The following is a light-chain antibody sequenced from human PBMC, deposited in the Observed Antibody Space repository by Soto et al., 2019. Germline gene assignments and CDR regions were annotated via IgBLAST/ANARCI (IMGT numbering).Light chain of an antibody. CDR1: QSVSSN. CDR2: GAS. CDR3: QQFGSSLT. J-gene: IGKJ4*01. V-gene: IGKV3-20*01. Sequence: EVVLTQSPATLSVSPGERATLSCRASQSVSSNLAWYQQKPGQAPRLLIYGASTRATGIPDRFRGSGSGTDFTLTISRLEPEDFAVYYCQQFGSSLTFGGGTKVDIK.